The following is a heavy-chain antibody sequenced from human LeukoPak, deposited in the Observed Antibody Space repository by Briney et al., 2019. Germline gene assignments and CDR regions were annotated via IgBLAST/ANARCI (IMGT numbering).Heavy chain of an antibody. CDR1: GGSISSSSYY. CDR3: AREDTAHLYYFDY. CDR2: IYYSGST. D-gene: IGHD5-18*01. V-gene: IGHV4-39*07. J-gene: IGHJ4*02. Sequence: SETLSLTCTVSGGSISSSSYYWGWIRQPPGKGLEWIGSIYYSGSTYYNPSLKSRVTISVDTSKNQFSLKLSSVTAADTAVYYCAREDTAHLYYFDYWGQGTLVTVSS.